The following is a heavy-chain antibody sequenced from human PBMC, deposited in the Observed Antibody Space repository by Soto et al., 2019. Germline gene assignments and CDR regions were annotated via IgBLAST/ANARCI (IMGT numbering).Heavy chain of an antibody. CDR3: AKSFCSSSSSFFLWVDP. CDR2: ISGTGVPT. CDR1: GFDFSSYA. Sequence: EVQLLESGGGLVHPGGSLRLSCAASGFDFSSYAMSWVRQAPGKGLECISLISGTGVPTLYAESVKGRFSVSRDNSKDTLFLEMNNLGVDDTAMYYCAKSFCSSSSSFFLWVDPWGPGTLVTVSS. V-gene: IGHV3-23*01. J-gene: IGHJ5*02. D-gene: IGHD6-6*01.